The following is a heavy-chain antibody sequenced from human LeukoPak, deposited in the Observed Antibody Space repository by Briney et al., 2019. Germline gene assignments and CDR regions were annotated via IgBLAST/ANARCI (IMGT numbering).Heavy chain of an antibody. J-gene: IGHJ4*02. V-gene: IGHV3-48*04. D-gene: IGHD3-16*01. CDR3: AIKLRGFYFDY. CDR2: VSSSSSTI. Sequence: GGSLRLSCAASGFTFSSYSMNWVRQAPGKGLEWVSYVSSSSSTIYYADSVKGRFTISRDNAKNSLYLQMNSLRAEDTAVYYCAIKLRGFYFDYWGQGTLVTVSS. CDR1: GFTFSSYS.